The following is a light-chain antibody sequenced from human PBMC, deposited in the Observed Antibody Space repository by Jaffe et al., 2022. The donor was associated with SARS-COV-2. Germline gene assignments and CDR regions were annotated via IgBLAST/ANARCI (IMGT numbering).Light chain of an antibody. CDR3: QQYKSYPWT. V-gene: IGKV1-5*03. CDR2: KAS. CDR1: QSISSR. J-gene: IGKJ1*01. Sequence: DIQMTQSPSTLSASVGDRVTITCRASQSISSRLAWYQQKPGKAPKLLIYKASSLESGVPSRFSGSESGTEFTLTFSSLQPDDFATYYCQQYKSYPWTFGQGTKVEIK.